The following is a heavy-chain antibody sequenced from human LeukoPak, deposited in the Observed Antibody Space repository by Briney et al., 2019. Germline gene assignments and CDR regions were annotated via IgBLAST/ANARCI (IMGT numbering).Heavy chain of an antibody. CDR2: IWYDGSNK. J-gene: IGHJ4*02. Sequence: GGSLRLSCAASGFTFSSYGMRWVRQAPGKGLGWVAVIWYDGSNKYYADSVKGRFTISRDNSKNTLYLQMNSLRAEDTAVYYCAKDPIYRPAYYYDSSGYYGYWGQGTLVTVSS. CDR1: GFTFSSYG. V-gene: IGHV3-33*06. D-gene: IGHD3-22*01. CDR3: AKDPIYRPAYYYDSSGYYGY.